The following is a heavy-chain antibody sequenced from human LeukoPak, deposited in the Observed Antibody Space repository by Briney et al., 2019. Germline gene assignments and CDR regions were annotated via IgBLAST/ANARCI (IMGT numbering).Heavy chain of an antibody. CDR1: GGTFSSYA. CDR3: ARTRKVGGPLDY. J-gene: IGHJ4*02. V-gene: IGHV1-69*05. CDR2: IIPIFGTA. Sequence: SVKVSCKASGGTFSSYAISWVRQAPGQGLEWMGGIIPIFGTANYAQKFQGRVTITTDESTSTAYMELSSLRSEDTAVYYCARTRKVGGPLDYWGQGTLVTVSS. D-gene: IGHD1-26*01.